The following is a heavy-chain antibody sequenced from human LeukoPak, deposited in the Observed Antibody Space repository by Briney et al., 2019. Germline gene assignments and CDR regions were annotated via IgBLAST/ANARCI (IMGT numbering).Heavy chain of an antibody. CDR2: ISGSGDTI. V-gene: IGHV3-23*01. D-gene: IGHD3-22*01. CDR3: AKEADSKGWCVDF. J-gene: IGHJ4*02. CDR1: GFTFGSYA. Sequence: GGSLRLSCAASGFTFGSYAMSWVRQAPGKGLEWVSVISGSGDTIYYPDSVRGRFTISRDNSKNTVYLQMNSLRGEDPAIYYCAKEADSKGWCVDFWGQGTPVTLSS.